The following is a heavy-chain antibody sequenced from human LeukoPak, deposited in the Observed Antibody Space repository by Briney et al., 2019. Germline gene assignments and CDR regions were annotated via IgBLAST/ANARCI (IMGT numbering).Heavy chain of an antibody. V-gene: IGHV1-69*05. Sequence: SVKVSCKASGGTFSSYATSWVRQAPGQGLEWMGGIIPIFGTANYAQKFQGRVTITTDESTSTAYMELSSLRSEDTAVYYCAAYYYDSSGAFDYWGQGTLVTVSS. CDR3: AAYYYDSSGAFDY. J-gene: IGHJ4*02. CDR1: GGTFSSYA. D-gene: IGHD3-22*01. CDR2: IIPIFGTA.